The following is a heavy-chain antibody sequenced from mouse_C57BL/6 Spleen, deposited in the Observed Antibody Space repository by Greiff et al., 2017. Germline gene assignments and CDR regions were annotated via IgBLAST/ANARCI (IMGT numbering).Heavy chain of an antibody. J-gene: IGHJ1*03. D-gene: IGHD1-1*01. CDR3: ARTLYFGSSYGCFDV. CDR1: GYTFTGYW. V-gene: IGHV1-9*01. Sequence: QVQLQQSGAELMKPGASVKLSCKATGYTFTGYWIEWVKQRPGHGLEWIGEILPGSGSSNYNEKFKGKATFTADTSYNAAYMQLSSLTTEDSAIYYYARTLYFGSSYGCFDVWGTGTTVTVSS. CDR2: ILPGSGSS.